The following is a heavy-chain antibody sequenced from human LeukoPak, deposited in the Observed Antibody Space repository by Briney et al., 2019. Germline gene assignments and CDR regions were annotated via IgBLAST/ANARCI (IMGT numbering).Heavy chain of an antibody. J-gene: IGHJ4*02. CDR2: ISSSGSTI. V-gene: IGHV3-11*01. D-gene: IGHD4-17*01. CDR3: AREAGDYRSKFDY. Sequence: PGGSLRLPCAASGFTFSDYYMSWIRQAPGKGLEWVSYISSSGSTIYYADSVKGRFTISRDNAKNSLYLQMNSLRAEDTAVYYCAREAGDYRSKFDYWGQGTLVTVSS. CDR1: GFTFSDYY.